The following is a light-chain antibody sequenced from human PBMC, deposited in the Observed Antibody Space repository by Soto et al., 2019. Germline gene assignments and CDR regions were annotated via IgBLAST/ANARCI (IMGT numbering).Light chain of an antibody. CDR3: QQLNSYPIT. Sequence: DIQLTQSPSFLSASVGDRVTITCRASQGINNYLGWYQQKPGKAPKLLIYAASTLQSGVPSRFXXXXXXTEXTLTISXXQPEXFATYYCQQLNSYPITFGPGTKVDI. J-gene: IGKJ3*01. V-gene: IGKV1-9*01. CDR1: QGINNY. CDR2: AAS.